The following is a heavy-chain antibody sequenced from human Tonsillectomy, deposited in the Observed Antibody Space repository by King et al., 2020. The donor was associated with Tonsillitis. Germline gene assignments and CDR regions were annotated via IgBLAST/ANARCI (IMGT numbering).Heavy chain of an antibody. V-gene: IGHV3-11*01. CDR1: GFTFSDYY. Sequence: VQLVESGGGLVKPGGSLRLSCAASGFTFSDYYVSWIRQAPGKGLEWVSYSSRSGSIIYYADSVKGRFTFSRDNAKNSLYLQMNSLRAEDTAVYYCARTEIEWELLGAMDVWGQGTTVTVSS. CDR2: SSRSGSII. CDR3: ARTEIEWELLGAMDV. D-gene: IGHD1-26*01. J-gene: IGHJ6*02.